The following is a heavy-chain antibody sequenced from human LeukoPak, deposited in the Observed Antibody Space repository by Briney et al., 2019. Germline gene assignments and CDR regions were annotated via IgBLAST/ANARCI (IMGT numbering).Heavy chain of an antibody. V-gene: IGHV3-30*03. CDR2: ISYDGSNK. CDR1: GFTFSSYG. CDR3: ARDGHGVPLDY. D-gene: IGHD4-17*01. Sequence: GGSLRLSCAASGFTFSSYGMHWVRQAPGKGLGWVAVISYDGSNKYYADSVKGRFTISRDNSKNTLYLQMNSLRAEDTALYYCARDGHGVPLDYWGQGTLVTVSP. J-gene: IGHJ4*02.